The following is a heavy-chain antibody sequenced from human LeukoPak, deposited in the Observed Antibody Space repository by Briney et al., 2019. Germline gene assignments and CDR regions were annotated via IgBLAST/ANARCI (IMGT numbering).Heavy chain of an antibody. J-gene: IGHJ4*02. CDR3: ARALYDSSGYYYAH. Sequence: SETLSLTCAVSGGSISSGGYSWSWIRQPPGKGLEWIRYIYHSGSTYYNPSLKSRVTISVDRSKNQFSLKLSSVTAADTAVYYCARALYDSSGYYYAHWGQGTLVTVSS. CDR2: IYHSGST. CDR1: GGSISSGGYS. D-gene: IGHD3-22*01. V-gene: IGHV4-30-2*01.